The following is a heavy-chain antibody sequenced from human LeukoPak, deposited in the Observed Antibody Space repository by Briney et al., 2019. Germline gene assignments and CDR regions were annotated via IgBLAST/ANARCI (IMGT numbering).Heavy chain of an antibody. CDR2: IYYSGST. CDR1: GDSISSSSYY. CDR3: ARDQYYYDSSGYLFDY. D-gene: IGHD3-22*01. J-gene: IGHJ4*02. V-gene: IGHV4-39*07. Sequence: SETLSLTCTVSGDSISSSSYYWGWVRQPPGKGLEWIERIYYSGSTYDNPSLKSRVTISVDTSKNKFSLKLTYMTAADTAVHYCARDQYYYDSSGYLFDYWSQGTLVTVSS.